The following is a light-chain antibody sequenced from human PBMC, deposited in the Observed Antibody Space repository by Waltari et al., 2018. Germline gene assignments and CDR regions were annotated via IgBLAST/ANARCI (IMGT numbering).Light chain of an antibody. CDR1: RTVHRY. CDR3: QQGYDIPRT. V-gene: IGKV1-39*01. Sequence: DIEMTQSPSSLSASVGDRVNLTCQASRTVHRYLNWYQQKPGKAPKLLIYGASSLPDGVLGRFSGSGSGTDFTLTISSLQSEDIATYYCQQGYDIPRTFGQGTRVEI. J-gene: IGKJ1*01. CDR2: GAS.